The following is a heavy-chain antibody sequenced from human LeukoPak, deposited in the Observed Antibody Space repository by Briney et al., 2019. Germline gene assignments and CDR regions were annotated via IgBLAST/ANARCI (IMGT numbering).Heavy chain of an antibody. CDR1: GGSFSGYY. Sequence: LETLSLTCAVYGGSFSGYYCRWIRQPPARGVEWIGESNHSGSTNYNPSLKSRVTISVDTSKNQFSLKLSSVTAADTAVYYCARARGRFFDYWGQGTLVTVSS. V-gene: IGHV4-34*01. CDR2: SNHSGST. CDR3: ARARGRFFDY. J-gene: IGHJ4*02.